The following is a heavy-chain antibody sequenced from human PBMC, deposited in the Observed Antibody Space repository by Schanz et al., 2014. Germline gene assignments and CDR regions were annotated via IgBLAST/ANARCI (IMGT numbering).Heavy chain of an antibody. CDR1: GYTFTDYH. V-gene: IGHV1-2*06. CDR3: AKDQTDSVCYNDCSFDY. CDR2: INPNSGAT. D-gene: IGHD2-21*01. J-gene: IGHJ4*02. Sequence: QVQLVQSGAEVKKPGASVKVSCKSSGYTFTDYHIHWVRQAPGQGLEWMGQINPNSGATIYAQNFQGRVTMTRDTSISTAYMELSRLRSDDTAVYYCAKDQTDSVCYNDCSFDYWGQGTLVTVSS.